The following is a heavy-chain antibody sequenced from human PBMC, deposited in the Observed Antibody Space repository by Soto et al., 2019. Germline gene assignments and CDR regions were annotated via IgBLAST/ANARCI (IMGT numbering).Heavy chain of an antibody. V-gene: IGHV3-23*01. CDR3: AKSFCSSSSCFFLWVDP. D-gene: IGHD2-2*01. CDR1: GFAFSTYA. Sequence: GGSLRLSCAASGFAFSTYAMSWVRQAPGKGLECISLISGTGVPTLYAESVKGRFSVSRDNSKDTLFLEMNNLRVDDTAIYYCAKSFCSSSSCFFLWVDPWGPGTLVTVSS. CDR2: ISGTGVPT. J-gene: IGHJ5*02.